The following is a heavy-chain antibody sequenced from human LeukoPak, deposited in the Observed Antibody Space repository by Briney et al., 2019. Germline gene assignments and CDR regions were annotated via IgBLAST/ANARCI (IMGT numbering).Heavy chain of an antibody. CDR1: GFTFSDYW. Sequence: GGSLRLSCAASGFTFSDYWMHWVRQVPGQGLVWVSRINVDETTTVSADSVKGRFTISRDNAKNTVYLQMNNLRAEDTAVYYCVRSRQGYSYGLNWGQGTLVTVSS. V-gene: IGHV3-74*01. CDR3: VRSRQGYSYGLN. CDR2: INVDETTT. J-gene: IGHJ4*02. D-gene: IGHD5-18*01.